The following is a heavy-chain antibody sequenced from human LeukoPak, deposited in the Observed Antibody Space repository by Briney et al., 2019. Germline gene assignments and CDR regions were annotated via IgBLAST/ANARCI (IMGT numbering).Heavy chain of an antibody. CDR2: IYYSGST. D-gene: IGHD4-11*01. Sequence: SETLSLTCTVSGGSISSYYWSWLRQPPGKGLEWIGYIYYSGSTNYNPSLKSRVTISVDTSKNQFSLKLSSVTAADTAVYYCARSVTTVGSNYYYYYMDVWGKGTTVTVSS. CDR3: ARSVTTVGSNYYYYYMDV. J-gene: IGHJ6*03. CDR1: GGSISSYY. V-gene: IGHV4-59*01.